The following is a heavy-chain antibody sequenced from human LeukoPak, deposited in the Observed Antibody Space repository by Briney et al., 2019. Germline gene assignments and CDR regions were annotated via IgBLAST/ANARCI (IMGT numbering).Heavy chain of an antibody. CDR2: IYYSGST. CDR1: GGSISSGGYY. D-gene: IGHD2-15*01. V-gene: IGHV4-31*03. J-gene: IGHJ5*02. Sequence: SETLSLTCTVSGGSISSGGYYWSWIRQHTGKGLEWIGYIYYSGSTYYNPSLKSRVTISVDTSKNQFSLKLSSVTAADTAVYYCARDQLPYCSGGSCYNWFDPWGQGTLVTVSS. CDR3: ARDQLPYCSGGSCYNWFDP.